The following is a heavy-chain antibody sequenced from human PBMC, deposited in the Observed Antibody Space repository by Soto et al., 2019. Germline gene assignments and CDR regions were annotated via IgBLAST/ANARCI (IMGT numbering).Heavy chain of an antibody. CDR1: GFTFSSYG. CDR3: ARPRSAYDFPDAFDI. V-gene: IGHV3-33*01. J-gene: IGHJ3*02. CDR2: IWYDGSNE. Sequence: QVQLVESGGGVVQPGRSLRLSCAASGFTFSSYGMHWVRQAPGKGLEWVAAIWYDGSNEYYTDSVKGRFTISRDNSNSTLYLQMNSLRAEDTAVFYCARPRSAYDFPDAFDIWGQGTMVTVSS. D-gene: IGHD5-12*01.